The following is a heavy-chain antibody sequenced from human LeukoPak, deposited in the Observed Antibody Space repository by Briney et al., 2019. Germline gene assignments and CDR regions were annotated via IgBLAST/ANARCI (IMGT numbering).Heavy chain of an antibody. D-gene: IGHD1-14*01. V-gene: IGHV3-48*01. CDR2: ISSSRSTI. CDR1: VFTFSSYG. CDR3: TTLLDY. J-gene: IGHJ4*02. Sequence: GGSLRLSCAASVFTFSSYGMNWVRQAPGKGLEWVSYISSSRSTIYYADSVKGRFTISRDNAKNSLYLQMNSLRAEDTAVYYCTTLLDYWGQGTLVTVSS.